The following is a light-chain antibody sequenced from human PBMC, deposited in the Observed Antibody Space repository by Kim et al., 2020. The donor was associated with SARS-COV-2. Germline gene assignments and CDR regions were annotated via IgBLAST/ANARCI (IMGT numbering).Light chain of an antibody. CDR3: QQYDGLPPYA. Sequence: ASVGERVTITCQASQDISNYLSWFQQKPGKAPKLLIYDASNLETGVPSRFSGSGSGTDFTFTINSLQPEDIATYYCQQYDGLPPYAFGQGTKLEI. V-gene: IGKV1-33*01. CDR1: QDISNY. CDR2: DAS. J-gene: IGKJ2*01.